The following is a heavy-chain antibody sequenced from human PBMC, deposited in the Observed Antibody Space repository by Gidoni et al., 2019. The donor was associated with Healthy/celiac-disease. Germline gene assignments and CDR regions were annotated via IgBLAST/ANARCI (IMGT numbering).Heavy chain of an antibody. V-gene: IGHV4-59*08. CDR1: GGSISSYY. D-gene: IGHD1-20*01. J-gene: IGHJ5*02. Sequence: QVQLQESGPGLVKPSETLSLTCTVSGGSISSYYWSWIRHPPGKGLEWIGYIYYSGSTNYNPSLKSRVTISVDTSKNQFSLKLSSVTAADTAVYYCARLTGTSDKFDPWGQGTLVTVSS. CDR2: IYYSGST. CDR3: ARLTGTSDKFDP.